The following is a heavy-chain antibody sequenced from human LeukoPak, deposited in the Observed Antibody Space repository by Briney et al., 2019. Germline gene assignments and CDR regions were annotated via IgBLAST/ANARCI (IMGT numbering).Heavy chain of an antibody. J-gene: IGHJ4*02. V-gene: IGHV3-23*01. CDR3: AKPLLPVTAVVTGIDY. CDR2: ISGSGGST. D-gene: IGHD5-18*01. Sequence: GGSLRLSCAASGFTFSSYAMSWVRQAPGKGLEWVSAISGSGGSTYYADSVKGRFTISRDNSKNTLYLQMNSLRAEDTAVYYCAKPLLPVTAVVTGIDYWGQGTLVTVSS. CDR1: GFTFSSYA.